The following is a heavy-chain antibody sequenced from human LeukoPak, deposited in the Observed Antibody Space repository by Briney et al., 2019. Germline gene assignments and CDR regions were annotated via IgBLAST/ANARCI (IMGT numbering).Heavy chain of an antibody. D-gene: IGHD3-22*01. CDR1: GFTFRNFG. Sequence: QAGGSQRLSCAASGFTFRNFGMHWVREAPGKARVWVTGMSYDGSNTYYVDSVKGRFTVSRDNSKNTLYLQMNSLRAEDTAVYYCAKDLGDYYDSSGYSPLDSWGQGTLVTVSS. V-gene: IGHV3-30*18. CDR2: MSYDGSNT. CDR3: AKDLGDYYDSSGYSPLDS. J-gene: IGHJ4*02.